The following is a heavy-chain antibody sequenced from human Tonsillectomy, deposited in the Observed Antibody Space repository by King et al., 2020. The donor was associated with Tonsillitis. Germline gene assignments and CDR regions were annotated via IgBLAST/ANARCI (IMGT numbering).Heavy chain of an antibody. D-gene: IGHD3-10*01. CDR1: GFTFSNAW. Sequence: QLVQSGGGLVKPGGSLRLSCAASGFTFSNAWMNWVRQAPGKGLEWVGRIKSKTDGGTTDYAAPVKGRFTISRDDSKNTLYLQMNSLKTEDTAVYYCTTDLGGLNCLYGSACPDYWGQGTLVTVSS. CDR2: IKSKTDGGTT. V-gene: IGHV3-15*07. J-gene: IGHJ4*02. CDR3: TTDLGGLNCLYGSACPDY.